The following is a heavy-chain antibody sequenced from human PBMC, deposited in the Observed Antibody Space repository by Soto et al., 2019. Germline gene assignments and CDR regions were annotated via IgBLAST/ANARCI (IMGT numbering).Heavy chain of an antibody. J-gene: IGHJ3*02. D-gene: IGHD5-12*01. CDR2: IYPGDSDT. Sequence: GESLKISCKGSGYKFTNYWIGWVRQMPGKGLEWMGVIYPGDSDTRYSPSFQGQVTISADKSISTAYLQWSSLKASDTAIYYCASTDVVSTIDGGHDAFDIWGQGTMVTVSS. CDR3: ASTDVVSTIDGGHDAFDI. CDR1: GYKFTNYW. V-gene: IGHV5-51*01.